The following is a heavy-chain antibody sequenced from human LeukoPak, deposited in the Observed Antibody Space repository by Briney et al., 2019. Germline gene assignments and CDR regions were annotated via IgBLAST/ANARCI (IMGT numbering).Heavy chain of an antibody. J-gene: IGHJ3*02. V-gene: IGHV4-39*07. D-gene: IGHD7-27*01. CDR2: TYYSGST. Sequence: PGGSLRLSCAASGFTVSSNYMSWVRQPPGKGLEWIGSTYYSGSTYYNPSLKSRVTISVDTSKNQFSLKLSSVTAADTAVYYCARDLGMFAAFDIWGQGTMVTVSS. CDR3: ARDLGMFAAFDI. CDR1: GFTVSSNY.